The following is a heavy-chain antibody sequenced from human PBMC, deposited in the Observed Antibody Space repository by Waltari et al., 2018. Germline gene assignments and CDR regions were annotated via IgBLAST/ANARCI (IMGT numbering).Heavy chain of an antibody. V-gene: IGHV3-72*01. J-gene: IGHJ6*03. D-gene: IGHD2-2*01. Sequence: EVQLVESGGGLVQPGGSLRLSCAASGFTFSDHYMDWVRQAPGKGLEWVGRIRNKPNSYTTDYAASVKGRLTISRDDPKNSLYLQMNSLKTEDTAVYYCASERPGHYLDVWGKGTTVTVSS. CDR1: GFTFSDHY. CDR3: ASERPGHYLDV. CDR2: IRNKPNSYTT.